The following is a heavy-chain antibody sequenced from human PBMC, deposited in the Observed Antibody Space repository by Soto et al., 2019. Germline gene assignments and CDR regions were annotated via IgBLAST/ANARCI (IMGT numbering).Heavy chain of an antibody. V-gene: IGHV1-18*01. CDR1: GYTFTSYG. J-gene: IGHJ4*02. D-gene: IGHD4-17*01. CDR2: ISAYNGNT. Sequence: ASVKVSCKASGYTFTSYGISWVRQAPGQGLEWMGWISAYNGNTNYAQKLQGRVTMTTDTSTSTAYMELRSLRSDDTAVYYCARDDPLATVTTFAYWGQGTLVTVSS. CDR3: ARDDPLATVTTFAY.